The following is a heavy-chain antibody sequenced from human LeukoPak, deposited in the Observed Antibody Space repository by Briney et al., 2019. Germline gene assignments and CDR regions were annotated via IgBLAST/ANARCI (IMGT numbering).Heavy chain of an antibody. CDR2: ISYDGNNK. J-gene: IGHJ4*02. V-gene: IGHV3-30-3*01. CDR1: GFTFSTYA. CDR3: ARDRPEYYDYAIGYFDY. Sequence: GGSLRLSCAASGFTFSTYAMHWVRQAPSKGLEWVAVISYDGNNKYYADFVKGRFTISRDNSKNTLYLEMNSLRAEDTAVYSCARDRPEYYDYAIGYFDYWGQETLATVSS. D-gene: IGHD3-16*01.